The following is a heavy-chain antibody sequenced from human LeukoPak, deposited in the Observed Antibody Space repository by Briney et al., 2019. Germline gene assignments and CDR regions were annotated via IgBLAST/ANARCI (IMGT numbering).Heavy chain of an antibody. V-gene: IGHV3-15*01. CDR2: IKSKTDGGTT. J-gene: IGHJ4*02. CDR3: TTDSLFLEWLLNDY. D-gene: IGHD3-3*01. CDR1: GFTVSSNY. Sequence: SGGSLRLSCAASGFTVSSNYMSWVRQAPGKGLEWVGRIKSKTDGGTTDYAAPVKGRFTISRDDSKNTLYLQMNSLKTEDTAVYYCTTDSLFLEWLLNDYWGQGTLVTVSS.